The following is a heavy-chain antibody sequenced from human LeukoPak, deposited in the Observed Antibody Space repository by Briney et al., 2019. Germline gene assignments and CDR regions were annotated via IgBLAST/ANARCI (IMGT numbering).Heavy chain of an antibody. D-gene: IGHD4-11*01. CDR3: ARFATVSPTRALTDNYYYYYGMDV. CDR2: IYDSGST. Sequence: SETLSLTCTVSGGSIRSSYYYWGWIRQPPGKGLEWIGSIYDSGSTYYNPSLKSRVTISVDTSKNQFSLKLSSVTAADTAVYYCARFATVSPTRALTDNYYYYYGMDVWGQGTTVTVSS. J-gene: IGHJ6*02. CDR1: GGSIRSSYYY. V-gene: IGHV4-39*07.